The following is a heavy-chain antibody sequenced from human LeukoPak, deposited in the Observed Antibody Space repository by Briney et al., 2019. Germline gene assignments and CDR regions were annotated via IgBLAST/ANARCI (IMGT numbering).Heavy chain of an antibody. CDR1: GYSFTNYW. CDR3: ARSRDGYNLFGTADY. D-gene: IGHD5-24*01. V-gene: IGHV5-51*06. CDR2: IYPGDSYT. J-gene: IGHJ4*02. Sequence: GESLKISCKGSGYSFTNYWIGWVRQMPGKGLEWMGIIYPGDSYTRYSPSFQGQVTISADKSISTAYLQWSSLKASDTAMYYCARSRDGYNLFGTADYWGQGTLVTVSS.